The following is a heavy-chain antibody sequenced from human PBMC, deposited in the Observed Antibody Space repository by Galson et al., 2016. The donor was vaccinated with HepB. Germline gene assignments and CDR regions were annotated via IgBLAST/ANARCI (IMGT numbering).Heavy chain of an antibody. V-gene: IGHV4-59*01. D-gene: IGHD1-1*01. CDR1: GGSISHYY. CDR3: ARLDPYYYYAMDV. J-gene: IGHJ6*02. Sequence: ETLSLTCTVSGGSISHYYWSWMRQPPGKGLEWIGYIYYSGSTNYNPSLKSRVTVSVDTSKNQFSLRLSSVTAAVTAVYYCARLDPYYYYAMDVWGQGTTVTVSS. CDR2: IYYSGST.